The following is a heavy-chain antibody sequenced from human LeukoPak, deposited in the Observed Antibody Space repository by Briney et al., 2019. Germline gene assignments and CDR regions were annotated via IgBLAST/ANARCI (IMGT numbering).Heavy chain of an antibody. D-gene: IGHD3-16*01. CDR2: ISSSGSTI. CDR3: ARMITIPIYYMDV. CDR1: GFTFSDYY. Sequence: PGGSLRLSCAASGFTFSDYYMSWIRQAPGKGLEWVSYISSSGSTIYYADSVKGRFTISRDNAKNSLYLQMNSLRAEDTAVYYCARMITIPIYYMDVWGKGTTVTVSS. V-gene: IGHV3-11*04. J-gene: IGHJ6*03.